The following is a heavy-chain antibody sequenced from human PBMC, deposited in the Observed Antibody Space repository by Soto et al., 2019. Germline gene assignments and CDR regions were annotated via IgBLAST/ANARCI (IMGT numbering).Heavy chain of an antibody. CDR1: GGSISSGNW. V-gene: IGHV4-4*02. Sequence: VRLQESGPGLVKPSGTLSLTCAVSGGSISSGNWWSWVRQSPRKGLEWIGEISHSGNTNHNPSLKSRVTISIDKSKNQCSLKLTSVTAADTAVYYCASHRGNTYGPYDYWGQGTLVPVSS. D-gene: IGHD5-18*01. J-gene: IGHJ4*02. CDR3: ASHRGNTYGPYDY. CDR2: ISHSGNT.